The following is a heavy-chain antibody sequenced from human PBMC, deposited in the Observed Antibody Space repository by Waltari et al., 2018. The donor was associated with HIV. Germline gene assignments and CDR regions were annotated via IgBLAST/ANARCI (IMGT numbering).Heavy chain of an antibody. Sequence: HLVHSVRGLVQPGESLRPSREASGSTFSTYGMNWVRQAPGRGVEYVAGISSNGGTTSYANSVKGRFTISRDNSKNTLYLQMGSLRAEDTAVYYCARTNYYDYWGQGALVTVSS. CDR3: ARTNYYDY. J-gene: IGHJ4*02. CDR1: GSTFSTYG. D-gene: IGHD2-8*01. V-gene: IGHV3-64*01. CDR2: ISSNGGTT.